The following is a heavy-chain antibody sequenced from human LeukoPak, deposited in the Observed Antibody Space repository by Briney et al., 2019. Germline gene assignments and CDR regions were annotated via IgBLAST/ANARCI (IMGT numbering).Heavy chain of an antibody. V-gene: IGHV3-21*01. Sequence: SGGSLRLSCAASGFTFSNYNMNWVRQAPGKGLEWVSTITRSNSYIYYADSVRGRSTISRDNAKNSLYLQMSSLRAEDTAVYYCARDDTTMILNLWGRGTLVTVSS. CDR1: GFTFSNYN. CDR3: ARDDTTMILNL. CDR2: ITRSNSYI. D-gene: IGHD3-22*01. J-gene: IGHJ2*01.